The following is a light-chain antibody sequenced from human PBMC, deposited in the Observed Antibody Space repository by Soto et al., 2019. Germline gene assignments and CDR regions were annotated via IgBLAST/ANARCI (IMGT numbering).Light chain of an antibody. Sequence: DIQMTQSPSSLSASVGDRVTITCRASQSINSYLNWYQQKPGEAPKLLIYAASSLQSGVPSRFSGSGSGTDFTLTISSLQPEDSATYYCQQSYSSPITFGQGTLLEVK. J-gene: IGKJ5*01. CDR1: QSINSY. V-gene: IGKV1-39*01. CDR3: QQSYSSPIT. CDR2: AAS.